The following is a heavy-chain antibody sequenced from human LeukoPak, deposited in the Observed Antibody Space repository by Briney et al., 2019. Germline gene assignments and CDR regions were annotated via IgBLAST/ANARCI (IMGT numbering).Heavy chain of an antibody. CDR1: GFTFSSYG. V-gene: IGHV3-30*03. D-gene: IGHD3-22*01. CDR2: ISYDGSNK. J-gene: IGHJ4*02. CDR3: ARDSQYYYDSSGYQDY. Sequence: PGRSLRLSCAASGFTFSSYGMHWVRQAPGKGLEWVAVISYDGSNKYYADSVKGRFTISRDNSKNTLYLQMNSLRAEDTAVYYCARDSQYYYDSSGYQDYWGQGTLVTVSS.